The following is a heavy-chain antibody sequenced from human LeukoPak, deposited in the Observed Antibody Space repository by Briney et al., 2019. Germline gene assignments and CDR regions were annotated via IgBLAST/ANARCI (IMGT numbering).Heavy chain of an antibody. V-gene: IGHV1-8*03. Sequence: ASVKVSCKASGYTFTSYDINWVRQATGQGLEWMGWMNPNSGNTGYAQKFQGRVTITRNTSISTAYMELSSLRSEDTAVYYCARGRDYNYYMDVWGKGTTVTVSS. CDR3: ARGRDYNYYMDV. J-gene: IGHJ6*03. CDR1: GYTFTSYD. CDR2: MNPNSGNT.